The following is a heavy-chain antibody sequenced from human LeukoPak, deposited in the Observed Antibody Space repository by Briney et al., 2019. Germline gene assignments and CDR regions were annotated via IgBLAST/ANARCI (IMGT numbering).Heavy chain of an antibody. CDR2: IYHSGST. CDR1: GCSISSGYY. D-gene: IGHD6-19*01. Sequence: PSETLSLTCTVSGCSISSGYYWGWIRQPPGKGLEWIGSIYHSGSTNYNPSLKSRVTISVDTSKNQFSLKLSSVTAADTAVYYCATQYSSGWKDYDAFDIWGQGTMVTVSS. V-gene: IGHV4-38-2*02. J-gene: IGHJ3*02. CDR3: ATQYSSGWKDYDAFDI.